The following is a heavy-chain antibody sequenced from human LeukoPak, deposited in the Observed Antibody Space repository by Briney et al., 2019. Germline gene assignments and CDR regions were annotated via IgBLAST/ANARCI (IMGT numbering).Heavy chain of an antibody. Sequence: SETLSLTCAVYGGSFSGYYWSWIRQPPGKGLEWIGEINHSGSTNYNPSLKSRVTISVDTSKNQFSLKLSSVTAADTAVYYCARGRVVVPAAISHNWFDPWGQGTLVTVSS. CDR3: ARGRVVVPAAISHNWFDP. CDR2: INHSGST. V-gene: IGHV4-34*01. J-gene: IGHJ5*02. D-gene: IGHD2-2*02. CDR1: GGSFSGYY.